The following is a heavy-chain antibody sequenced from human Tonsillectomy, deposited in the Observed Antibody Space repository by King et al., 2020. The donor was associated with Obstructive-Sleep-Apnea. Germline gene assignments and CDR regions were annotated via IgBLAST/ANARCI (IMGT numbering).Heavy chain of an antibody. J-gene: IGHJ4*02. CDR3: ARDYYDSSGYYPQPSDY. CDR1: GYTFTNYG. D-gene: IGHD3-22*01. Sequence: QLVQSGAEVKNPGASVKVSCKASGYTFTNYGISWVRQAPGQGLDWMGWISAYNDNTNYAQNLQDRVTMTTDTSTSTAYMELRSLRSDDTAVYYCARDYYDSSGYYPQPSDYWGQGTLVTVSS. V-gene: IGHV1-18*04. CDR2: ISAYNDNT.